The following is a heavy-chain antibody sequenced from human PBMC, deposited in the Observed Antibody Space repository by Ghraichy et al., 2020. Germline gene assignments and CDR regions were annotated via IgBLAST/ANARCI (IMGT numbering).Heavy chain of an antibody. V-gene: IGHV4-31*03. CDR1: GVSITSDDYY. J-gene: IGHJ6*02. CDR3: ARDHAGAYYYYAMDV. Sequence: SLNISCTVSGVSITSDDYYWTRIRQHPGKGLEWIGYIFYSGTTYYNPSLKSRLNMLVDTSKNQFSLKLSSVTAADTAVYYCARDHAGAYYYYAMDVWGQGTTVTVSS. D-gene: IGHD2-8*02. CDR2: IFYSGTT.